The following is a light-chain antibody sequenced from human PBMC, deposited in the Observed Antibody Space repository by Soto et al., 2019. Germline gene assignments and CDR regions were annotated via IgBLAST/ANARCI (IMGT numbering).Light chain of an antibody. J-gene: IGLJ1*01. CDR1: SSNIGAGYD. CDR2: GNN. CDR3: QSYDSSLSGSYV. Sequence: QSVLTQPPSVSGAPGQRVTISCTGSSSNIGAGYDVHWYQRLPGTAPKVFIYGNNNRPSGVPDRFPGSKSGTSASLAITGLQAEDEADYYCQSYDSSLSGSYVFGTGTKLTVL. V-gene: IGLV1-40*01.